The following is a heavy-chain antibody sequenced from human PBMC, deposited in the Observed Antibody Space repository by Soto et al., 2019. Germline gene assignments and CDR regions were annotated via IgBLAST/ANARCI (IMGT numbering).Heavy chain of an antibody. Sequence: HPGGSLRLSCAASGFTFSSYAMSWVRQAPGKGLEWVSALSGSGGTTYYADSVKGRFTISRDNSRNTLYLQMNSLRAEDTAVYYCAKDMGYYGSGRKPNWFDPWGQGTLVTVSS. CDR1: GFTFSSYA. CDR3: AKDMGYYGSGRKPNWFDP. CDR2: LSGSGGTT. V-gene: IGHV3-23*01. J-gene: IGHJ5*01. D-gene: IGHD3-10*01.